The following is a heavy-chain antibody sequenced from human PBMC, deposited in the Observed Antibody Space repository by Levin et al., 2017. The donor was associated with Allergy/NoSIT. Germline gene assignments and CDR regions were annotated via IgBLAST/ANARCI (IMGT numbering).Heavy chain of an antibody. D-gene: IGHD3-22*01. CDR2: IYYPENT. J-gene: IGHJ3*02. V-gene: IGHV4-39*01. CDR1: GGSISSTGYF. CDR3: GSYYYDRVGDDAFAI. Sequence: ASETLSLTCTVSGGSISSTGYFWGWIRQPPGKGLEWIGNIYYPENTYYNPSLKSRVTINGDTSKSQFSLKLNSVTAADTGGYDCGSYYYDRVGDDAFAIWGQGTLVTFSS.